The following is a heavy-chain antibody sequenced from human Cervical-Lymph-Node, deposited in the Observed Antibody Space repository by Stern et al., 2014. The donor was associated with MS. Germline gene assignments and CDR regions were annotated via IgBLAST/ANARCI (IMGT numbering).Heavy chain of an antibody. D-gene: IGHD2-15*01. CDR3: ARAELLYYYYGMDV. V-gene: IGHV7-4-1*02. CDR2: INTNTGNP. CDR1: GYTFTSYA. Sequence: QVQLVQSGSELKKPGASVKVSCKASGYTFTSYAMNWVRQAPGQGLEWMGLINTNTGNPTYAQGFTGRFVFSFDTSVSTAYMKISSLKAKDTAVYYCARAELLYYYYGMDVWGQGTTVTVSS. J-gene: IGHJ6*02.